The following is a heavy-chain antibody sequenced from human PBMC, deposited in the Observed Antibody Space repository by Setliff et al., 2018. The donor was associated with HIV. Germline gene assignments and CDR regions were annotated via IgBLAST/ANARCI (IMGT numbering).Heavy chain of an antibody. CDR1: AGSFSIFA. V-gene: IGHV1-69*05. CDR3: ATEGAGGSYQRASALDV. J-gene: IGHJ3*01. Sequence: SVKVACKSSAGSFSIFAINWVRQAPGQGLEWMGGMMTIFSTTNYARKFQGRVTITTDESTGTAYMELRNLRSEDTAVYYCATEGAGGSYQRASALDVWGQGTMVTVSS. CDR2: MMTIFSTT. D-gene: IGHD1-26*01.